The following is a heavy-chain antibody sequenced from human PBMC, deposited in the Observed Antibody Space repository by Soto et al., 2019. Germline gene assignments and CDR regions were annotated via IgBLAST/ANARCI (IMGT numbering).Heavy chain of an antibody. Sequence: QVQLVESGGGVVQPGRSLRLSCAASGFTFTDYAMHWVRQAPGKGLEWVAVISYEGSTEYYADSVKGRFTISRDDSKNTLCLQMNRLRAEDTAVYYCARDDCISASCYPLFWGQGTLVTVSS. CDR1: GFTFTDYA. J-gene: IGHJ4*02. V-gene: IGHV3-30-3*01. CDR2: ISYEGSTE. D-gene: IGHD2-2*01. CDR3: ARDDCISASCYPLF.